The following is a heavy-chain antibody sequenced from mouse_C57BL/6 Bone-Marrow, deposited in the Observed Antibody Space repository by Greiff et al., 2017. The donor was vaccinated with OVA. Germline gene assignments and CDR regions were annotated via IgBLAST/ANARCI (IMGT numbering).Heavy chain of an antibody. J-gene: IGHJ4*01. Sequence: EVKLQESGPVLVKPGASVKMSCKASGYTFTDYYMNWVKQSHGKSLEWIGVINPYNGGTSYNQKFKGKATLTVDKSSSTAYMELNSLTSEDSAVYYCARYHFYYYAMDYWGQGTSVTVSS. CDR2: INPYNGGT. CDR1: GYTFTDYY. CDR3: ARYHFYYYAMDY. V-gene: IGHV1-19*01.